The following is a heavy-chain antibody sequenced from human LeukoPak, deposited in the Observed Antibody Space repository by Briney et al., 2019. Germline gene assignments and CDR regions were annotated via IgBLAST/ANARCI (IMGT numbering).Heavy chain of an antibody. D-gene: IGHD2-2*01. CDR2: IYYRGST. J-gene: IGHJ5*02. V-gene: IGHV4-39*01. CDR3: ARPITPGWFDP. Sequence: SETLSLTCTVSGGSISSSNYYWGWIRQPPGKGLEWIATIYYRGSTYYNPSLKSRVAISVDTSKNQFSLKLSSVTAADTAVCYCARPITPGWFDPWGQGTLVTVSS. CDR1: GGSISSSNYY.